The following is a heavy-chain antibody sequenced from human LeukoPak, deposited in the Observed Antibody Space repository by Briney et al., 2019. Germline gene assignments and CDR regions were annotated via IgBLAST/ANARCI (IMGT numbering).Heavy chain of an antibody. CDR3: ARGGRGSSSWYIGYWFDP. CDR2: IYYSGTT. CDR1: GGSISSSSRY. V-gene: IGHV4-39*07. Sequence: SETLSLTCTVSGGSISSSSRYWGWIRQPPGKGLEWVGSIYYSGTTYYSPSLKSRVTISVDTSKNQFSLKLSSVTAADTAVYYCARGGRGSSSWYIGYWFDPWGQGTLVTVSS. D-gene: IGHD6-13*01. J-gene: IGHJ5*02.